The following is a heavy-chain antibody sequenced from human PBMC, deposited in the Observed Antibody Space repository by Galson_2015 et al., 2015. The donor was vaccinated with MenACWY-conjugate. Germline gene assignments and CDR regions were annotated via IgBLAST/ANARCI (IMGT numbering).Heavy chain of an antibody. J-gene: IGHJ5*02. CDR3: AREIALNWFDP. V-gene: IGHV3-30*04. CDR1: GFTFSSYA. Sequence: LRLSCAASGFTFSSYAMHWVRQAPGKGLEWVAVISYDGSNKYYADSVKGRFTISRDNSKNTLYLQMNSLRAEDTAVYYCAREIALNWFDPWGQGTLVTVSS. D-gene: IGHD3-22*01. CDR2: ISYDGSNK.